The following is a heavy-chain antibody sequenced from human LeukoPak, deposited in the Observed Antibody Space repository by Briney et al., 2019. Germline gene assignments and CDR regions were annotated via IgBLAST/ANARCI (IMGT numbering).Heavy chain of an antibody. D-gene: IGHD3-3*01. V-gene: IGHV4-39*07. CDR3: ARDLRDFWSGYYFNWFDP. CDR2: IYYSGST. J-gene: IGHJ5*02. Sequence: SETLSLTCTVSGSSISSSSYYWGWIRQPPGKGLEWIGSIYYSGSTYYNPSLKSRVTISVDTSKNQFSLKLSSVTAADTAVYYCARDLRDFWSGYYFNWFDPWGQGTLVTVSS. CDR1: GSSISSSSYY.